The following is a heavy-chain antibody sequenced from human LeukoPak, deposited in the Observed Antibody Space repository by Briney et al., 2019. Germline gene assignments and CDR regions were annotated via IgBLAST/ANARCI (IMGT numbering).Heavy chain of an antibody. CDR3: ARLLAAAFPGIDY. Sequence: HGESLKISWKGSAYSFSTYWIDWVRQVPGRGLEWMGIIYPGDSDTRYSPSFQGQVTISADKSINTAHLQWSSLKASDTAMYYCARLLAAAFPGIDYWGQGTLVTVSS. V-gene: IGHV5-51*01. D-gene: IGHD6-19*01. CDR1: AYSFSTYW. CDR2: IYPGDSDT. J-gene: IGHJ4*02.